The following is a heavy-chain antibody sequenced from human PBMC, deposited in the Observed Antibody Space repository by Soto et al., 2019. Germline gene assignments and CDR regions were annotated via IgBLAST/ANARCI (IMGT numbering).Heavy chain of an antibody. CDR2: IYYRGST. CDR1: GGSISSYY. J-gene: IGHJ4*02. D-gene: IGHD6-6*01. V-gene: IGHV4-59*01. CDR3: VGGSSSSLDY. Sequence: SETLSLTCTVSGGSISSYYWSWIRQPPGKGLEWIGYIYYRGSTNYNPSLKSRVTISLDTSKNHFSLTLSSVTAADTAVYFCVGGSSSSLDYWGQGTLVTVSS.